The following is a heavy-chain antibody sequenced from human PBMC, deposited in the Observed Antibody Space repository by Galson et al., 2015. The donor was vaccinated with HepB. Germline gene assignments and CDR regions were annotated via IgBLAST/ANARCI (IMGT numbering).Heavy chain of an antibody. CDR3: AKGGSLLPWAFYMDV. V-gene: IGHV3-23*01. CDR2: ISGSGDNT. D-gene: IGHD1-26*01. J-gene: IGHJ6*03. CDR1: GFTFRSYG. Sequence: SLRLSCAASGFTFRSYGMTWVRQAPGKGLEWVPAISGSGDNTHYGVSVRGRFTISRDNSKSTVSLEMNSLRDEDTAVYYCAKGGSLLPWAFYMDVWGKGTTVTVSS.